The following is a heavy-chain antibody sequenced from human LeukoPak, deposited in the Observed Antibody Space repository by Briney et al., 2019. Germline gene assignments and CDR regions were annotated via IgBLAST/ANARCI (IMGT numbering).Heavy chain of an antibody. D-gene: IGHD2-2*03. CDR2: ISSSGSTI. CDR1: GFTFSSYE. V-gene: IGHV3-48*03. CDR3: ARAHGYCSSTSCYFRGIGYYYGMDV. J-gene: IGHJ6*02. Sequence: PGGSLRLSCAASGFTFSSYEMNWVRRAAGKGLEWVSYISSSGSTIYYADSVKGRFTISRDNAKNSLYLQMNSLRAEDTAVYYCARAHGYCSSTSCYFRGIGYYYGMDVWGQGTTVTVSS.